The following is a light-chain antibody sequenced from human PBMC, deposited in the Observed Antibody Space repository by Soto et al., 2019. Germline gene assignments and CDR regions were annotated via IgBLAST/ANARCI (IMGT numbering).Light chain of an antibody. CDR1: QSVGNNY. CDR2: GAA. CDR3: QQYGTSLLT. J-gene: IGKJ4*01. V-gene: IGKV3-20*01. Sequence: EIVLTQSPGTPSLSPGERATLSCRASQSVGNNYLAWHQQKPGQVPRLLIYGAANRATGIPDRFSGSGSGTDFTLTISRLEPEDFAVYYCQQYGTSLLTFGGGTKVEIK.